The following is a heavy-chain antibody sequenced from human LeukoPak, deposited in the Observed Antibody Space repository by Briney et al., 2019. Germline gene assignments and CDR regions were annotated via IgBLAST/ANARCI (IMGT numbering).Heavy chain of an antibody. D-gene: IGHD3-10*01. CDR3: ARDPYGSGNYDRGLGP. V-gene: IGHV4-4*07. Sequence: SETLSLTCTVSGGSISGYYWGWIRQSAGKGLEWIGRIYSSGSTNYNPSFRSRLTMSVDTSKNQFSLKVSSVTAADTAIYYCARDPYGSGNYDRGLGPWGQGILVTVSS. J-gene: IGHJ5*02. CDR1: GGSISGYY. CDR2: IYSSGST.